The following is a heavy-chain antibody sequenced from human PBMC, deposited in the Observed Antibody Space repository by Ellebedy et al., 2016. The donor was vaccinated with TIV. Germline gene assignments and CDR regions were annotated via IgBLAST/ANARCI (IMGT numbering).Heavy chain of an antibody. CDR1: GFIFDDYA. Sequence: SLKISXAASGFIFDDYAMHWVRQGPGKGLEWVSGISWNSGKIGYSDSVKGRFTISRDNAKNSLYLQMDSLRAEDTAVYYCARDLVTMALRFYYYGMDVWGQGTTVTVSS. V-gene: IGHV3-9*01. D-gene: IGHD3-10*01. CDR2: ISWNSGKI. CDR3: ARDLVTMALRFYYYGMDV. J-gene: IGHJ6*02.